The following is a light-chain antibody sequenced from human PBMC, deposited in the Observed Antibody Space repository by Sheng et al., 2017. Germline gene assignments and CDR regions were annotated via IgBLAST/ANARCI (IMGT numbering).Light chain of an antibody. J-gene: IGLJ1*01. Sequence: QSALTQPPSASGSPGQSVTISCTGTSSDVGRYDYVSWYQQHPGKAPKLMIYEVNKRPSGVPDRFSGSKSGNTASLTVSGLQADDEADYYCSSYAGSKGVFGTGTKVTV. CDR2: EVN. CDR3: SSYAGSKGV. V-gene: IGLV2-8*01. CDR1: SSDVGRYDY.